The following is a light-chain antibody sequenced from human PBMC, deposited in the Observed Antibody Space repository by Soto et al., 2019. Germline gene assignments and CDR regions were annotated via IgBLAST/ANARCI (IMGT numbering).Light chain of an antibody. CDR1: QSISSW. V-gene: IGKV1-5*01. Sequence: DIQITQSPSSLSASVGELVRINCRASQSISSWLAWYQQKTGKPPKLLIYDDSSLEGGVQSRFSGSLSETEFSLTITGLQPDEWATDDGQQYNSYSWTGGQGTKVDIK. J-gene: IGKJ1*01. CDR3: QQYNSYSWT. CDR2: DDS.